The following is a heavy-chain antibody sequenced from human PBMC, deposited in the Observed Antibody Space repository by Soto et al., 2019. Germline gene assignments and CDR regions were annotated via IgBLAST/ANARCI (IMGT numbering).Heavy chain of an antibody. J-gene: IGHJ4*02. V-gene: IGHV3-53*01. D-gene: IGHD6-13*01. Sequence: GSLRLSCAASVFTVSSNYMSWVRQAPGKGLEWVSVIYSGGSTYYADSVKGRFTISRDNSKNTLYLQMNSLRAEDTAVYYCARARKQQLVFDYWGQGTLVTVSS. CDR1: VFTVSSNY. CDR3: ARARKQQLVFDY. CDR2: IYSGGST.